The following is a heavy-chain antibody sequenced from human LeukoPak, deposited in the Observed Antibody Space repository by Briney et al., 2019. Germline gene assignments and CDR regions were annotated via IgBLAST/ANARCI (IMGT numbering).Heavy chain of an antibody. CDR3: ARGDCSGDCYHPLYY. J-gene: IGHJ4*02. V-gene: IGHV3-30*02. CDR2: IRNDGSIQ. D-gene: IGHD2-21*02. CDR1: GFTFSSYA. Sequence: GGSLRLSCAASGFTFSSYAMHWVRQAPGQGLDWVAFIRNDGSIQYYADSVKGRFTISRDKSKSTLYLQMNSLRTEDTAVYYCARGDCSGDCYHPLYYWGQGSLVTVSS.